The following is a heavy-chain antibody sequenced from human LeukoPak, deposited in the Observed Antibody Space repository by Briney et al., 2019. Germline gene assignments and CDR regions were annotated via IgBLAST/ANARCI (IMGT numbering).Heavy chain of an antibody. V-gene: IGHV4-4*09. Sequence: SETLSLTCTVSGGSISSYYWSWIRQPPGKGLEWIGYIYTSGSTNYNPSLKSRVTIPVDTSKNQFSLKLSSVTAADTAVYYCASHGVRGIDIWGQGTMVTVSS. D-gene: IGHD3-16*01. J-gene: IGHJ3*02. CDR1: GGSISSYY. CDR2: IYTSGST. CDR3: ASHGVRGIDI.